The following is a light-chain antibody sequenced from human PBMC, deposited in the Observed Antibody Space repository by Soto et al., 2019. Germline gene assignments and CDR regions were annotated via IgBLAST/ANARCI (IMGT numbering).Light chain of an antibody. Sequence: DIQMTQSPSSLSASVGDRVTITCQASQDISNYLNWYQQKPGKAPKLLIYDASYLETGVPSRFSGSGSGTDSTFTISSLQPEDIATYYCQQYDNLPPFTVGPGTKVDIK. CDR1: QDISNY. V-gene: IGKV1-33*01. J-gene: IGKJ3*01. CDR3: QQYDNLPPFT. CDR2: DAS.